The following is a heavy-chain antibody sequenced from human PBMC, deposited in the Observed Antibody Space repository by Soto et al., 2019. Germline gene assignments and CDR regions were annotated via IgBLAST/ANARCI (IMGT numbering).Heavy chain of an antibody. Sequence: QVQLQQWGAGLLKPSETLSLTCAVYGGSFSGYQWSWIRQTPGKGLEWIGEINDSGNINYNPSLKSPVSIFVDTAKKQISLKLSSVTAADTAVYYCARGLILWFGELSRRGGYYYYMDVWGKGTMVTVSS. CDR2: INDSGNI. CDR3: ARGLILWFGELSRRGGYYYYMDV. CDR1: GGSFSGYQ. J-gene: IGHJ6*03. D-gene: IGHD3-10*01. V-gene: IGHV4-34*01.